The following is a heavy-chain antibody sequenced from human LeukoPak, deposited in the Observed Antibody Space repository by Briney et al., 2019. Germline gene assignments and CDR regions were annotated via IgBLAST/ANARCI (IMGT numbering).Heavy chain of an antibody. CDR2: IKSKTHGGTT. CDR3: TTGSSDNYYDSRGYVY. CDR1: GFTLRNGW. V-gene: IGHV3-15*01. Sequence: GGSLRLSCAASGFTLRNGWMRGVRQAPGKGREWGGGIKSKTHGGTTDYAAPVKGRFTTSRDDSKHTLYLQMNSLKTEDTAVYYCTTGSSDNYYDSRGYVYWGQGTLVTVSS. J-gene: IGHJ4*02. D-gene: IGHD3-22*01.